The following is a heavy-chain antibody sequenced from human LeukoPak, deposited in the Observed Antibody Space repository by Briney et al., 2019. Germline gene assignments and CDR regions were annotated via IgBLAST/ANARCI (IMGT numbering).Heavy chain of an antibody. CDR2: ISAYNGNT. V-gene: IGHV1-18*01. J-gene: IGHJ5*02. CDR3: ARDSSSSSNWFDP. Sequence: ASVKVSCKASGYTFTNYGISWVRQAPGQGLEWMGWISAYNGNTNYAQNLQGRVTVTTDTSTTTAYMELRSLRSDDTAVYYCARDSSSSSNWFDPWGQGTLVTVSS. D-gene: IGHD6-6*01. CDR1: GYTFTNYG.